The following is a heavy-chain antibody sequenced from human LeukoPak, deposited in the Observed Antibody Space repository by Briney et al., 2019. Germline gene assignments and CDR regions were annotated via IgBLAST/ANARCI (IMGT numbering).Heavy chain of an antibody. CDR2: IYYSGST. J-gene: IGHJ6*03. CDR1: GGSISSVNYY. V-gene: IGHV4-30-4*08. D-gene: IGHD3-22*01. Sequence: SQTLSLTCSVSGGSISSVNYYWSWIRQPPGKGLEWIGYIYYSGSTYYNPSLKSRVTISVDMSKNQFSLKLSSVTAADTAVYYCAREYYDSSGYYDYYYYMDVWGKGTTVTVSS. CDR3: AREYYDSSGYYDYYYYMDV.